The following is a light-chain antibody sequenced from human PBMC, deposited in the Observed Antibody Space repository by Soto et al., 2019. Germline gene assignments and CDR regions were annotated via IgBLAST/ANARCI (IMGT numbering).Light chain of an antibody. V-gene: IGLV1-40*01. J-gene: IGLJ1*01. CDR1: SSNIGAGYD. Sequence: QSVLTQPPSVSGAPGQRVTISCTGSSSNIGAGYDVHWYQQLPGTAPKLLIYGNSNQPSGVPDRFSGSKSGTSASLAITGLQAEDEADYYCQSYDSSLISYVFGTGTKLTVL. CDR2: GNS. CDR3: QSYDSSLISYV.